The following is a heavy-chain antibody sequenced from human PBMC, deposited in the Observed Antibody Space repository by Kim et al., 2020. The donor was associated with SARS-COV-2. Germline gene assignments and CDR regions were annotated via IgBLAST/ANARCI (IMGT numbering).Heavy chain of an antibody. Sequence: ASVKVSCKASGYTFTSSDINWVRQATGQGLEWMGWMNPNSGNTGYAQKFQGRVSVTGNTSISTAYMELSSLRSEDTAVYYCVRGRFAWSSNAYTMDVWGQGTMVTVSS. CDR1: GYTFTSSD. CDR3: VRGRFAWSSNAYTMDV. D-gene: IGHD2-15*01. J-gene: IGHJ6*02. CDR2: MNPNSGNT. V-gene: IGHV1-8*01.